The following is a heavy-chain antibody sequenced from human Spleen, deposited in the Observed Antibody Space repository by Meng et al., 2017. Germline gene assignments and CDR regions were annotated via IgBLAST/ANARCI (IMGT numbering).Heavy chain of an antibody. J-gene: IGHJ5*02. CDR1: GGSISTPGYY. CDR2: IGHAGAL. CDR3: VRSSGWVKTGFDP. V-gene: IGHV4-39*01. Sequence: QPQLQESGPGLVKPSEALSLTWSVSGGSISTPGYYWGWIRQSPGKGLEWIGSIGHAGALYYTPSLKSRVTVAIGTSANQFFLTLTSVTAADTAVYYCVRSSGWVKTGFDPWGQGTLVTVSS. D-gene: IGHD6-19*01.